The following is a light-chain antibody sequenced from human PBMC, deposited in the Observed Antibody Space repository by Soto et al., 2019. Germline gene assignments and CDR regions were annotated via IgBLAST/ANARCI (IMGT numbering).Light chain of an antibody. CDR2: DDS. V-gene: IGLV3-21*02. J-gene: IGLJ1*01. Sequence: SYELTQPPSVSVAPGQTARISCGGHSLGSKSVHWYQQKPGQAPALVVYDDSDRPSEIPERLSGSKFGDTATLTISRVEVEDEADFYCQVWDSSSNYYVFGTGTKVTVL. CDR3: QVWDSSSNYYV. CDR1: SLGSKS.